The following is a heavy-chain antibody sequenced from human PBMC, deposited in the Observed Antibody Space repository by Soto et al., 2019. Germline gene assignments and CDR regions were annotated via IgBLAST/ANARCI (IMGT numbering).Heavy chain of an antibody. CDR2: IIPIFGTT. Sequence: QVQLVQSGAEVKKPGSSKKVSCKASGGTFSNYPISWVRQAPGQGLEWMGGIIPIFGTTNYAQKFQGRVTITADESTSTAYMELSSLRSEDTAVFYCARGNHRWLQLWYFDLWGRGTLVTVSS. CDR1: GGTFSNYP. V-gene: IGHV1-69*12. D-gene: IGHD5-12*01. CDR3: ARGNHRWLQLWYFDL. J-gene: IGHJ2*01.